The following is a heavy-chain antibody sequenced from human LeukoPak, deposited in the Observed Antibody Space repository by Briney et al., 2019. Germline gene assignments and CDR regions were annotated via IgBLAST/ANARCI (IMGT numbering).Heavy chain of an antibody. V-gene: IGHV3-30*18. J-gene: IGHJ4*02. Sequence: PGGSLRLSCAASGFTFGSYGIHWVRQAPGKGLEWVAVISYNGGDKKHADSVKGRFTISRDNSKNTVYLEMNSLRTEDTAVYYCAKDVALRAAAYYFDYWGQGTLVTVSS. CDR3: AKDVALRAAAYYFDY. D-gene: IGHD2-21*01. CDR1: GFTFGSYG. CDR2: ISYNGGDK.